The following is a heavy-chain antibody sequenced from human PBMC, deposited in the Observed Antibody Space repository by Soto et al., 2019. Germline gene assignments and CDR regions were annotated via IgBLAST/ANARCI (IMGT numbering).Heavy chain of an antibody. CDR2: INNEGSDT. Sequence: EVVLVESGGRLVQPGESLRLSCAASGFSFSSYWMHWVRQAPGKGLMWLSRINNEGSDTSYADSVKGRFTISRDNARRTLYLQLDTLRAEDTAVYYCVRGPVEISIRPAAMLYWGQGTLVTVSS. D-gene: IGHD2-2*01. V-gene: IGHV3-74*01. CDR1: GFSFSSYW. J-gene: IGHJ4*02. CDR3: VRGPVEISIRPAAMLY.